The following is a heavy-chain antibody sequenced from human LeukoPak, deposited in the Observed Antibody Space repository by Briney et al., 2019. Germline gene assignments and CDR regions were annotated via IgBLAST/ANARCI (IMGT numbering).Heavy chain of an antibody. CDR2: IKQDGSVK. V-gene: IGHV3-7*01. CDR1: GFTFSNYW. CDR3: ARDEVGDPPEAY. D-gene: IGHD1-14*01. J-gene: IGHJ4*02. Sequence: PGGSLRLSRAASGFTFSNYWMSWVRQAPGKGLEWVANIKQDGSVKNYVDSVKGRFTISRDNAKNSLYLQMNSLRADDTSVYYCARDEVGDPPEAYWGQGTLVTVSS.